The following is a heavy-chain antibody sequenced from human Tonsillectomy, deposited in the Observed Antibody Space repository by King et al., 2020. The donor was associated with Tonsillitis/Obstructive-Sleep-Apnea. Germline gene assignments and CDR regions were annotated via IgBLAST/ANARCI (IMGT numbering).Heavy chain of an antibody. J-gene: IGHJ4*02. Sequence: VQLVESGGGVVQPGRSLRLSCAASGFTFSSYGIHWVRQAPGKGLEWVAVISYDGSNKYYADSVKGRFTISRDNSKNTLYLQMNSLRAEDTAVYYCAKDNVDTAMVPFDYWGQGTLVTVSS. V-gene: IGHV3-30*18. CDR1: GFTFSSYG. CDR3: AKDNVDTAMVPFDY. CDR2: ISYDGSNK. D-gene: IGHD5-18*01.